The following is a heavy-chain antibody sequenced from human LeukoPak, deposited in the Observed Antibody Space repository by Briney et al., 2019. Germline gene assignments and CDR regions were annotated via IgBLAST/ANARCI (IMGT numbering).Heavy chain of an antibody. D-gene: IGHD1-26*01. Sequence: SETLPLTCTVSGGSINGYYWSWIRQPPGKGLEWIAYIYYTGSTNYDPKYNPSLKSRVTISVDTSKNQFSLKLSTVTAADTAMYFCAREEMPGKFDYWGQGILVTVSS. CDR3: AREEMPGKFDY. CDR2: IYYTGST. CDR1: GGSINGYY. J-gene: IGHJ4*02. V-gene: IGHV4-59*12.